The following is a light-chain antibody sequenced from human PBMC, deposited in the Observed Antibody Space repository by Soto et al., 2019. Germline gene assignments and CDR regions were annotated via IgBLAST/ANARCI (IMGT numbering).Light chain of an antibody. CDR2: RNN. V-gene: IGLV1-47*01. Sequence: QSVLTQPPSASGTPGQRVTISCSGSSSNIGSNYVYWYQQLPGTAPKRLIYRNNQRPSGVPDRFSGSKSGTSASLAISGLRSEDEADYYCAAWADGLSVVFGGGTKLTVL. J-gene: IGLJ2*01. CDR3: AAWADGLSVV. CDR1: SSNIGSNY.